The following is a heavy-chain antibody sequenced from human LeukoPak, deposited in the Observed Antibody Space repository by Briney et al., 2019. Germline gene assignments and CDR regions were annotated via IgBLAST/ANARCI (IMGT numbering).Heavy chain of an antibody. Sequence: GGSLRLSCAASGFTLSSYWMHWVRQAPGKGLVWVSRISSDGSITTYAESVKGRFTISRDDAKNTLFLQMNSLRAEDTAVYYCARGGGGNYRFDHWGQGTLVTVSS. V-gene: IGHV3-74*01. CDR1: GFTLSSYW. CDR3: ARGGGGNYRFDH. D-gene: IGHD1-26*01. J-gene: IGHJ4*02. CDR2: ISSDGSIT.